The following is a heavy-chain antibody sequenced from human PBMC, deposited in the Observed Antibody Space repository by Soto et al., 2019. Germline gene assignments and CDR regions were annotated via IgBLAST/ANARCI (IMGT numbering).Heavy chain of an antibody. J-gene: IGHJ6*03. CDR3: ARGLILWFGELSRRGGYYYYMDV. Sequence: QVQLQQWGAGLLKPSETLSLTCAVYGGSFSGYQWSWIRQTPVKGLECIGGINDSGDINYNPSLKSRVTILVDAAKKQISLKLRSVAAADPAVYYCARGLILWFGELSRRGGYYYYMDVWGKGTTVTVYS. CDR2: INDSGDI. D-gene: IGHD3-10*01. V-gene: IGHV4-34*02. CDR1: GGSFSGYQ.